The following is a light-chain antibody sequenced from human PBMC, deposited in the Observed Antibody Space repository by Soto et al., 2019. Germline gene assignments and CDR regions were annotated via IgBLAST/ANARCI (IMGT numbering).Light chain of an antibody. V-gene: IGLV2-14*01. Sequence: QAALTQPASVSGSPGQSIIISCTGTSSDVGTYNYVSWYQQHPGKAPKVMIYEVTYRPSGVSNRFSGSKSGNTASLTISGLQAGDEAEYYCSSYTGSSTLYVFGTGTKVTVL. CDR2: EVT. CDR3: SSYTGSSTLYV. J-gene: IGLJ1*01. CDR1: SSDVGTYNY.